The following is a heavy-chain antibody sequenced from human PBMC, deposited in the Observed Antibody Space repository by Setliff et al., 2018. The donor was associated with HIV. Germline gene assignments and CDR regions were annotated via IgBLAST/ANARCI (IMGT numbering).Heavy chain of an antibody. CDR2: INHRGST. D-gene: IGHD5-18*01. V-gene: IGHV4-34*01. CDR3: ARSPGVDTNMAFDY. Sequence: KPSETLSLTCAVYGGSFSGYYWSWIRQPPGKGLEWIGEINHRGSTNCNPSLKSRVTISVDTSKNQVSLKLNSVTTADTAVYYCARSPGVDTNMAFDYWGQGTLVTVSS. CDR1: GGSFSGYY. J-gene: IGHJ4*02.